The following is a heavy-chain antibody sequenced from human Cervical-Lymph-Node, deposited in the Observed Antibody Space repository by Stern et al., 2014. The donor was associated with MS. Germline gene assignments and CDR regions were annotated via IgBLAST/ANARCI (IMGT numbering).Heavy chain of an antibody. CDR1: GFTVSSNY. Sequence: EVQLVESGGGLVQPGGSLRLSCAASGFTVSSNYMSWVRQAPGTGLEWVSVISSAASTYSADSVKGRFIISRDKSKNTLYLQMNSLRAEDTAVYYCARGRDQGYWGQGTLVTVSS. D-gene: IGHD2-2*01. CDR3: ARGRDQGY. J-gene: IGHJ4*02. CDR2: ISSAAST. V-gene: IGHV3-66*02.